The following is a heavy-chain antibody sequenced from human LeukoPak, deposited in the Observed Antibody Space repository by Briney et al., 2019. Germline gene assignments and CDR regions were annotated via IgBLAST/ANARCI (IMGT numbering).Heavy chain of an antibody. CDR3: ARRLGYCSSTSCYQFDY. J-gene: IGHJ4*02. CDR2: IYYSGST. CDR1: GGSISRSSYY. D-gene: IGHD2-2*01. V-gene: IGHV4-39*01. Sequence: SETLSLTCSVSGGSISRSSYYWGWIRQPPGKGLEWIESIYYSGSTYYNPSLKSRVTISVDTSKNQFSLKLSSVTAADTAVYYCARRLGYCSSTSCYQFDYWGQGTLVTVSS.